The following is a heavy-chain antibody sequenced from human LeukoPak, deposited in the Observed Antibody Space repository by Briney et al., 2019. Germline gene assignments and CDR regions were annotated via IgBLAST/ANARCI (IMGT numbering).Heavy chain of an antibody. J-gene: IGHJ4*02. CDR1: GGSFNSSSYY. CDR2: VYHSGYT. Sequence: PSETLSLTCTVSGGSFNSSSYYWGWIRQPPGKALEWIGSVYHSGYTYYNPSLKSRVTISIDTSKNQFSLRLSSVTAADTAVYYCARSSMFRGVAIDYWGQGTLVTVSS. CDR3: ARSSMFRGVAIDY. D-gene: IGHD3-10*01. V-gene: IGHV4-39*01.